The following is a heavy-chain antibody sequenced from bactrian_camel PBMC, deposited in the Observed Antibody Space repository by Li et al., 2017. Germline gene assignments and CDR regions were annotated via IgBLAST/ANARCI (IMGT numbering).Heavy chain of an antibody. Sequence: HVQLVESGGGSVQAGGSLRLSCASSADTYSEYCMGWFRRAPGKEREAVAILDSDGRTRYADSVKGRFTLSKDNAKNTMFLQMNNLKPEDTAMYYCAFEIPPHVRGLDSSRVSPMAPLCPTQGYWARGPRSPSP. CDR1: ADTYSEYC. CDR2: LDSDGRT. V-gene: IGHV3S53*01. J-gene: IGHJ4*01. D-gene: IGHD7*01.